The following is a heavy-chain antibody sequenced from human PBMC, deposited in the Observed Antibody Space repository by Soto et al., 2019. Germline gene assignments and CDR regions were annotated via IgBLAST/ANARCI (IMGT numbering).Heavy chain of an antibody. CDR1: GFTFSSYA. J-gene: IGHJ4*02. Sequence: EVPLLESGGGLVQPGGSLRLSCEASGFTFSSYAMSWVRQAPGTGLEWASAISGSSGINYYADSVKGRFTISRYNSKITLYRQMDSLRAEDTAVYYCAKGVAVAGGRVDCWGRGTLVTVSS. CDR2: ISGSSGIN. CDR3: AKGVAVAGGRVDC. V-gene: IGHV3-23*01. D-gene: IGHD6-19*01.